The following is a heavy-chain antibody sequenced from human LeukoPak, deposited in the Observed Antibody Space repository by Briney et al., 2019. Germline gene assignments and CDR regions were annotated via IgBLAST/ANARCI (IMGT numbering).Heavy chain of an antibody. CDR1: GFTFTSYW. V-gene: IGHV3-7*01. CDR3: ATQSYGLFDY. CDR2: IKQDGSEK. D-gene: IGHD3-10*01. J-gene: IGHJ4*02. Sequence: GGSLRLSCAASGFTFTSYWMSWVRQAPWKGLEWVANIKQDGSEKYYVDSVKGRFTISRDNAKNSLYLQTNSLRAEDTAVYYCATQSYGLFDYWGQGTLVTVSS.